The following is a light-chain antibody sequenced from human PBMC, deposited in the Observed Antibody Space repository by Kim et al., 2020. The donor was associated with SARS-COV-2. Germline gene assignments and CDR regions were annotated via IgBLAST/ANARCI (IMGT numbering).Light chain of an antibody. CDR3: QAWDITTGV. Sequence: SYELTQPPSVSVSPGQTASITCSGDNLVEKHVSWYQQRPGLSPVLVIFEDTRWPSGVPERFSGSNSGNTATLTIIGTQSIDEADYYCQAWDITTGVFGAG. J-gene: IGLJ1*01. V-gene: IGLV3-1*01. CDR2: EDT. CDR1: NLVEKH.